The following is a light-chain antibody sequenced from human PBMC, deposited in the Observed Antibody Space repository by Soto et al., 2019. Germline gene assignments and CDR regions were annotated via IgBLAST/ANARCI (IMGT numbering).Light chain of an antibody. CDR3: TSFTSSSTWV. J-gene: IGLJ3*02. CDR1: SSDVGGYNY. CDR2: EVS. V-gene: IGLV2-14*03. Sequence: QSVLTQPVSVSGSPGQSITISCTGTSSDVGGYNYVSWFQQHPGKAPKLKIYEVSNRPSGVSNRFSGSKSGYTASLTISELQAEDEADYYCTSFTSSSTWVFGGGTK.